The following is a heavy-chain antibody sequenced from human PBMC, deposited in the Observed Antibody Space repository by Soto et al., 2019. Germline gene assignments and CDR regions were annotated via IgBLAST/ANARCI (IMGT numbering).Heavy chain of an antibody. CDR2: LYDSGST. CDR3: AMTVKCLVWRYYYGMDV. CDR1: GGSVSSGNYY. Sequence: SETLSLTCTVSGGSVSSGNYYWSWIRQPPGKGLEWIGYLYDSGSTDYNPPPKSRVTISVDTSKNQFSLKLTSVTAADTAVYYCAMTVKCLVWRYYYGMDVWGQGTTVTVSS. D-gene: IGHD2-21*02. V-gene: IGHV4-61*01. J-gene: IGHJ6*02.